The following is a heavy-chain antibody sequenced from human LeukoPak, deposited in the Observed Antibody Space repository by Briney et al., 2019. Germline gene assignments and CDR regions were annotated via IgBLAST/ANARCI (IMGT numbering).Heavy chain of an antibody. V-gene: IGHV3-30-3*01. J-gene: IGHJ6*02. Sequence: GGSLRLSCVASGFTFSYYGMHWVRQAPGKGLEWVAVMSYDGSNKNYADSEKGRFTISRDNAKNSLYLQMNSLRAEDTAVYYCARDDLGGYYDFWSGYYEAGSRYYYGMDVWGQGTTVTVSS. CDR1: GFTFSYYG. CDR3: ARDDLGGYYDFWSGYYEAGSRYYYGMDV. D-gene: IGHD3-3*01. CDR2: MSYDGSNK.